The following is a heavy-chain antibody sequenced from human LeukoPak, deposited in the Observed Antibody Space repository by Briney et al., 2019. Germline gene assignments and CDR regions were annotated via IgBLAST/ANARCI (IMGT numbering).Heavy chain of an antibody. CDR3: ARSPSMVRGVIYWFDP. Sequence: SETLSLTCTVSGGSISSYYWSWIRQPPGKGLEWIGYLYYSGSTNYNPSLKSRVTISVDTSKNQFSLKLSSVTAADTAVYYCARSPSMVRGVIYWFDPWGQGTLVTVSS. CDR1: GGSISSYY. D-gene: IGHD3-10*01. CDR2: LYYSGST. J-gene: IGHJ5*02. V-gene: IGHV4-59*01.